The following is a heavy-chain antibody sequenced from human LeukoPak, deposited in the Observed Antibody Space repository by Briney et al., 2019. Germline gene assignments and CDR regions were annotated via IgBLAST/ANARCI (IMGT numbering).Heavy chain of an antibody. Sequence: SETLSLTCTVSGGSISSGDYYWSWIRQPPGKGLEWIGYIYYSGSTYYNPSLKSRVTISVDTSKNQFSLKLSSVTAADTAVYYCALGSYSNYAPHYYYYYGMDVWGQGTTVTVSS. V-gene: IGHV4-30-4*01. CDR1: GGSISSGDYY. CDR2: IYYSGST. J-gene: IGHJ6*02. CDR3: ALGSYSNYAPHYYYYYGMDV. D-gene: IGHD4-4*01.